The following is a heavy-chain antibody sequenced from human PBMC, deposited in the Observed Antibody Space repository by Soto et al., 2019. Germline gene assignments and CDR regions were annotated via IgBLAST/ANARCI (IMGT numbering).Heavy chain of an antibody. D-gene: IGHD3-9*01. V-gene: IGHV1-3*01. J-gene: IGHJ6*02. CDR3: ASGPLRYFDWLPAYHLGHYGMDV. Sequence: ASVKVSCKASGYTFTSYAMHWVRQAPGQRLEWMGWINAGNGNTKYSQKFQGRVTITRDTSASTAYMELSSLRSEDTAVYYCASGPLRYFDWLPAYHLGHYGMDVWGQGTTVTVSS. CDR2: INAGNGNT. CDR1: GYTFTSYA.